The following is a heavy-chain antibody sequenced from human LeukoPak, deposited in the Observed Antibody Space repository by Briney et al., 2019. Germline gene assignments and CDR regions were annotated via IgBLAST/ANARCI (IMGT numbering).Heavy chain of an antibody. J-gene: IGHJ4*02. D-gene: IGHD4-17*01. CDR2: IYYSRST. CDR3: ARVDYGDYDY. Sequence: SQTLSLTCTVSGGSISSGGYYWSWIRQHPGKGLEWIGYIYYSRSTYYNPSLKSRVTISVDTSKNQFSLKLSSVTAADTAVYYCARVDYGDYDYWGQGTLVTVSS. V-gene: IGHV4-31*03. CDR1: GGSISSGGYY.